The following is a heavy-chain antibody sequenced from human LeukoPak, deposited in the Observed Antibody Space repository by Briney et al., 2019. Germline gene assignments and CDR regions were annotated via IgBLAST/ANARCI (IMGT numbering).Heavy chain of an antibody. Sequence: GGSLRLSCAASGFIFSDYWMHWVRQGPGERPVWVARVNSDGSGTNYPDSVKGRFTISRENAKNSLYLQMSSLRAEDTAVYYCARFGVIITGHFQHWGQGTLVTVAS. V-gene: IGHV3-74*01. J-gene: IGHJ1*01. CDR3: ARFGVIITGHFQH. CDR2: VNSDGSGT. CDR1: GFIFSDYW. D-gene: IGHD3-10*01.